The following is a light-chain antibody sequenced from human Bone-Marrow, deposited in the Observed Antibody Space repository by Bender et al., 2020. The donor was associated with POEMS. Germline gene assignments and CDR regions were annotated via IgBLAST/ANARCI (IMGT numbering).Light chain of an antibody. V-gene: IGLV3-25*03. CDR2: KDT. J-gene: IGLJ3*02. CDR3: QSADSSGASVV. Sequence: SYELTQPPSVSVSLGQTARITCSADGQSKQYAHWYQMRPGQAHVLIKYKDTESPSGIPDRFSGSSSGPLVTLTISGAQAEVEAHYYCQSADSSGASVVFGGGTELSVL. CDR1: GQSKQY.